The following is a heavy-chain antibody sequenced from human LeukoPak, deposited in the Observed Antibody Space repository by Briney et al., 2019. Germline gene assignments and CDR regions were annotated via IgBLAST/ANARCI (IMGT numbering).Heavy chain of an antibody. D-gene: IGHD3-3*01. CDR2: IKQDGSEK. Sequence: PGGSLRLSCAASGFTFISYWMSWVRQAPGKGLEWVANIKQDGSEKYYVDSVKGRFTISRDNAKNSLYLQMNSLRAEDTAVYYCARVGWGEYYDFWSGYYHYYYMDVWGKGTTVTVSS. J-gene: IGHJ6*03. V-gene: IGHV3-7*01. CDR3: ARVGWGEYYDFWSGYYHYYYMDV. CDR1: GFTFISYW.